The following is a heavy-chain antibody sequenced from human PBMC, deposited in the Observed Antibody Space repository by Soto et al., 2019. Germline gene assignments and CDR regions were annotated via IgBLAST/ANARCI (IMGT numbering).Heavy chain of an antibody. CDR3: VRRHVSATGIDCFDP. V-gene: IGHV1-3*01. CDR1: GYTFTSYG. Sequence: GGAVKVSCKASGYTFTSYGIHWVRQAPGQMLEWMGWINAANGDTKYSPKLQGRVTITRDTSASTAYMELSSLRSEDTAVYYCVRRHVSATGIDCFDPWGQGTLVTVSS. D-gene: IGHD6-13*01. CDR2: INAANGDT. J-gene: IGHJ5*02.